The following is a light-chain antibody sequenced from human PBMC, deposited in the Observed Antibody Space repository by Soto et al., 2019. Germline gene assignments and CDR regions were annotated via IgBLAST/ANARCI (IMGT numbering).Light chain of an antibody. Sequence: DIQMTQSPSTLSGSLGDRVTITCRASQTISNWLAWYQQKPGKAPRLLIYKASTLTSGVPARFSGSGSGTEFTLTISSLEPDDFATYFCQHNSSYSEAFGQGTKVDI. CDR3: QHNSSYSEA. CDR1: QTISNW. V-gene: IGKV1-5*03. J-gene: IGKJ1*01. CDR2: KAS.